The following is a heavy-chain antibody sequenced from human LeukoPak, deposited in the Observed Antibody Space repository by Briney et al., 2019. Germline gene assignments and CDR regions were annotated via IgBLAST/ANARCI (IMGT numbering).Heavy chain of an antibody. V-gene: IGHV3-11*06. Sequence: GGSLRLSCAASRFTFSDYYMSWIRQAPGKGLEWLLYISSSSSYTNYADSVKGRFTISRDNAKNTLFLQMNSLRAEDTAVYYCARISSDSISYYDHWGQGTLVTVSS. CDR1: RFTFSDYY. D-gene: IGHD3-22*01. CDR3: ARISSDSISYYDH. J-gene: IGHJ4*02. CDR2: ISSSSSYT.